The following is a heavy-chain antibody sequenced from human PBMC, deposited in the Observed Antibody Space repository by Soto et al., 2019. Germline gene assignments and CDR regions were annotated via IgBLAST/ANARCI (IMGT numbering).Heavy chain of an antibody. D-gene: IGHD3-22*01. CDR2: VYYGGST. CDR1: GGSISSSSYY. J-gene: IGHJ6*02. CDR3: AGGDYYHSSGYYFYYYTMDV. Sequence: LSLTCTVSGGSISSSSYYWGLIRQPPGKGLEWIGNVYYGGSTYYNPSLKSRVTISVETSKSQFSLKLSSVTAADTAVYYCAGGDYYHSSGYYFYYYTMDVWGQGTTVTVSS. V-gene: IGHV4-39*01.